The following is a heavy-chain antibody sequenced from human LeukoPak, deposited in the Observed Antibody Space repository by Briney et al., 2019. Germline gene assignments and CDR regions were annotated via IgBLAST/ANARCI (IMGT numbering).Heavy chain of an antibody. Sequence: SETLSLTCTVSGGSISSSSYYWGWIRQPPGKGLKGIGSIYYSGSTYSNPTLKSRVTISVDTSKYHFSLKLSSVTAADTGVYYCARDRSECSSTSWNPFFDLWGRGTLVTVSS. CDR2: IYYSGST. CDR3: ARDRSECSSTSWNPFFDL. CDR1: GGSISSSSYY. J-gene: IGHJ4*02. V-gene: IGHV4-39*07. D-gene: IGHD2-2*01.